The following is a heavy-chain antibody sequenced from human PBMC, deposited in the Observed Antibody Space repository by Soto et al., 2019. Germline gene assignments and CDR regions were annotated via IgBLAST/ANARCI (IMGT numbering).Heavy chain of an antibody. CDR2: ISGSGVST. CDR3: AKPTSWGIFHGMDV. J-gene: IGHJ6*02. CDR1: GFTFISYA. D-gene: IGHD3-16*01. V-gene: IGHV3-23*01. Sequence: GGSLRLSCAASGFTFISYAIRWVRHAPWKGLEWVSAISGSGVSTYYADSVKGRFTISRDNSKNTLYLQMNSLRAEDTAVYYCAKPTSWGIFHGMDVWGQRTTVPVS.